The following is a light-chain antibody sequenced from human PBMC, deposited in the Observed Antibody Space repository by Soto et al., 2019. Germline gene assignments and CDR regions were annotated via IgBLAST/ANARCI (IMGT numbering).Light chain of an antibody. J-gene: IGLJ1*01. CDR2: DDS. Sequence: SYELTQISSVSVAPGQTARISCGGNNIGRKSVHWYQQKPGQAPVVVVYDDSDRPSGIPERFSGSNSGNTATLTISRVEAGDEADYYCQVWDDNSDHHVFGTGTKLTVL. V-gene: IGLV3-21*02. CDR3: QVWDDNSDHHV. CDR1: NIGRKS.